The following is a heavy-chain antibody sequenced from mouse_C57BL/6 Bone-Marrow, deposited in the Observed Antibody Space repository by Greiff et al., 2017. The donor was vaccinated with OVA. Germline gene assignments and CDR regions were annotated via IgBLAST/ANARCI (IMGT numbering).Heavy chain of an antibody. V-gene: IGHV1-26*01. CDR3: ARRFYGSSYVNY. CDR1: GYTFTDYY. D-gene: IGHD1-1*01. CDR2: INPNNGGT. J-gene: IGHJ2*01. Sequence: DVKLVESGPELVKPGASVKISCKASGYTFTDYYMNWVKQSHGKSLEWIGDINPNNGGTSYNQKFKGKATLTVDKSSSTAYMELRSLTSEDSAVYYCARRFYGSSYVNYWGQGTTLTVSS.